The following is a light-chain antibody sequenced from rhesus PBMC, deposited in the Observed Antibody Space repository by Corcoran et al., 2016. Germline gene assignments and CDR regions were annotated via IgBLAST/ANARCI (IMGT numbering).Light chain of an antibody. CDR2: EAS. CDR1: QGITND. J-gene: IGKJ3*01. CDR3: QHYYSPPFT. V-gene: IGKV1-21*01. Sequence: DIQMTQSPSSLSASVGDRVTITCRASQGITNDLAWYQQKPGETPNLLIYEASSLQSGIPSRFSGSGSGTDSTLTISSLQPQDFATYYCQHYYSPPFTFGPGTKLDMK.